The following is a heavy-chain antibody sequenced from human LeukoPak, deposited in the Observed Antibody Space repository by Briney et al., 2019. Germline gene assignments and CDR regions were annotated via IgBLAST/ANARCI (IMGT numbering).Heavy chain of an antibody. J-gene: IGHJ4*02. CDR1: GYTFTGYY. D-gene: IGHD3-10*01. Sequence: ASVKVSCKASGYTFTGYYMHGVRQAPGQGLEWMGWVNPNRGGTKYAQMSQGRVTTTRDTSISTAYLELSRLRSDDTAVYYCARGGSGSHHIVLARYWGQGTLVTVSS. V-gene: IGHV1-2*02. CDR2: VNPNRGGT. CDR3: ARGGSGSHHIVLARY.